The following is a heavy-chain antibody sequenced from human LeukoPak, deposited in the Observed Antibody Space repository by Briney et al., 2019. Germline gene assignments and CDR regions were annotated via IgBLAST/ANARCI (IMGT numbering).Heavy chain of an antibody. V-gene: IGHV3-66*01. CDR2: IYIGGST. CDR1: GFTFSDNY. Sequence: GRSLRLSCAASGFTFSDNYMSWVRQAPGKWLEWHSVIYIGGSTYYATSVKGRFSISKDNFNNTLYLQMNRLRAEDTDVYYCARGTVNWLLPLEYFYGRDVWGQETTVTVSS. CDR3: ARGTVNWLLPLEYFYGRDV. D-gene: IGHD3-9*01. J-gene: IGHJ6*02.